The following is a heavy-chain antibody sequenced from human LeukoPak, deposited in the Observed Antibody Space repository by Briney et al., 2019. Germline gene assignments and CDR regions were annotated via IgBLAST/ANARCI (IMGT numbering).Heavy chain of an antibody. J-gene: IGHJ4*02. Sequence: PGGSLRLSCAASGFTFSSYGMHWVRQAPGKGLEWVAVIWYDGSNKYYADSVKGRFTISRDNSKNTLYLQMNSLRAEDTAMYYCARGPLPFQAAKPLDYWGQGTLVTVSS. CDR1: GFTFSSYG. D-gene: IGHD6-13*01. CDR2: IWYDGSNK. CDR3: ARGPLPFQAAKPLDY. V-gene: IGHV3-33*08.